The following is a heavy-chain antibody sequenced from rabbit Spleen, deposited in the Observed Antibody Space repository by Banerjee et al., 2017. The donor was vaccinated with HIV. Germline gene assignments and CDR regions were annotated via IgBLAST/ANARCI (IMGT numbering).Heavy chain of an antibody. Sequence: QEQLEESGGGLVQPGGSLTLTCKASGFDFSSNAMCWVRQAPGKGLEWIGCFWTDNSKTYYANWAKGRFTVSKTSSPSVTLQMTSLTVADTATYFCARDAGTGDYIDVDFNLWGPGTLVTVS. D-gene: IGHD4-2*01. J-gene: IGHJ4*01. CDR1: GFDFSSNA. CDR2: FWTDNSKT. CDR3: ARDAGTGDYIDVDFNL. V-gene: IGHV1S45*01.